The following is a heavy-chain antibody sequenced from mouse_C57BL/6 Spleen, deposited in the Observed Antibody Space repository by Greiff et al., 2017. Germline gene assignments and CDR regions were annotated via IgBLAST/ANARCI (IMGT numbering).Heavy chain of an antibody. CDR3: AMGSSGSLYFDV. D-gene: IGHD1-1*01. CDR2: ISSGSSSI. J-gene: IGHJ1*03. Sequence: EVKLVESGGGLVKPGGSLKLSCAASGFTFSDYGMHWVRQAPEKGLEWVAYISSGSSSINYADKVKGRFTFARDNAKNTLFLQKTSLRSEETAMYYCAMGSSGSLYFDVWGTGTTVTVSS. CDR1: GFTFSDYG. V-gene: IGHV5-17*01.